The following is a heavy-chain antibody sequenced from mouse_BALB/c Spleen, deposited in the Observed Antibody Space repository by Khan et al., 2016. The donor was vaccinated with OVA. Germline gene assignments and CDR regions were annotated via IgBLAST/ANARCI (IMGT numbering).Heavy chain of an antibody. CDR3: ARDERARATWGFAY. J-gene: IGHJ3*01. D-gene: IGHD3-2*01. Sequence: EVELVESGGGLVKPGGSLKLSCAASGFAFSTYDMSWVRQTPEKRLEWVATISSSGTYTYYPVSVKGRFTISRDNAKNTLYLQMSSLRSEDTALYYCARDERARATWGFAYWGQGTLVTVSA. CDR2: ISSSGTYT. CDR1: GFAFSTYD. V-gene: IGHV5-9*02.